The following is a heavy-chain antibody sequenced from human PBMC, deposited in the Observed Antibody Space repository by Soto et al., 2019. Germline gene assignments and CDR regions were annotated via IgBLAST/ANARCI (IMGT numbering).Heavy chain of an antibody. J-gene: IGHJ4*02. Sequence: QVQLQQWGAGLLKPSETLSLTCAVYGGSFSGYYWSWIRQPPGKGLEWIGEINHSGSTNYNPSLKSRVTISVDTSKNQFSLKLSSVTAADTAVYHCARGGWLGPFDYWGQGTLVTVSS. D-gene: IGHD6-19*01. CDR3: ARGGWLGPFDY. CDR1: GGSFSGYY. V-gene: IGHV4-34*01. CDR2: INHSGST.